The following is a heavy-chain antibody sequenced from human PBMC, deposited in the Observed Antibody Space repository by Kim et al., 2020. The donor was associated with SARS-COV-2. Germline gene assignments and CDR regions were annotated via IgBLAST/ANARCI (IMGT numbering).Heavy chain of an antibody. CDR3: ARDPGRGYDFWSGYSDYYGMDV. V-gene: IGHV1-46*01. CDR1: GYTFTSYY. D-gene: IGHD3-3*01. J-gene: IGHJ6*02. CDR2: INPSGGST. Sequence: ASVKVSCKASGYTFTSYYMHWVRQAPGQGLEWMGIINPSGGSTSYAQKFQGRVTITRDTSTSTVYMELSSLRSEDTAVYYCARDPGRGYDFWSGYSDYYGMDVWGQGTTVTVSS.